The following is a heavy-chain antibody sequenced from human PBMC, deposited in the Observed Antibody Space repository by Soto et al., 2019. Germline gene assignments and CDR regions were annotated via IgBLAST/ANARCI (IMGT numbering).Heavy chain of an antibody. Sequence: GGSLRLSCAASGFTFSSYAMHWVRQAQGKGLEWVAVISYDGSNKYYADSVKGRFTISRDNSKNTLYLQMNSLRAEDTAVYYCAREPRGYSGYDPGYYYYYYGMDVWGQGTTVTVSS. CDR1: GFTFSSYA. CDR2: ISYDGSNK. V-gene: IGHV3-30-3*01. D-gene: IGHD5-12*01. CDR3: AREPRGYSGYDPGYYYYYYGMDV. J-gene: IGHJ6*02.